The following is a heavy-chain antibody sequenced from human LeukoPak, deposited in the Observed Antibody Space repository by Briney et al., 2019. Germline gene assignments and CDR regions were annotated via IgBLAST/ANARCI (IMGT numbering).Heavy chain of an antibody. J-gene: IGHJ4*02. D-gene: IGHD6-13*01. CDR2: VWYDGGNK. CDR3: ARGTAAGTEVGGPDY. CDR1: GFTFSAYG. Sequence: PGGSLRLSCEASGFTFSAYGMPWVRQAPGKGLEWVAVVWYDGGNKYYVDSVKGRFTISRDNSKNTLYLQMNTLRVEDTAFYYCARGTAAGTEVGGPDYWGQGTLVTVSS. V-gene: IGHV3-33*01.